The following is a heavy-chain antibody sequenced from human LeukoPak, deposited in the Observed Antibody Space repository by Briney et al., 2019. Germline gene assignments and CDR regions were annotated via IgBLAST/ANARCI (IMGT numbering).Heavy chain of an antibody. CDR1: GFTFSSYS. D-gene: IGHD2-8*02. CDR3: ARDDPVVYATYDH. V-gene: IGHV3-21*01. J-gene: IGHJ4*02. Sequence: GGSLRLSCAASGFTFSSYSMNWVRQAPGKGLEWVSSISSSSSYIYYADSVKGRFTISRDNAKGSLFLQMTSLRADDTAVYYCARDDPVVYATYDHWGQGTLVTVSS. CDR2: ISSSSSYI.